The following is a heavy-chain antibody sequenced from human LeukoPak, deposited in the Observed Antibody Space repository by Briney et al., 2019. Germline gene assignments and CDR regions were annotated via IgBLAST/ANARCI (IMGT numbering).Heavy chain of an antibody. CDR3: ARGVTATTPHYFDY. Sequence: PSETLSLTCAVYGGSFSGYYWSWIRQPPGKGLEWIGEINHSGSTNYNPSLKSRVTISVDTSKNQFSLKLSSVTAADTAVYYCARGVTATTPHYFDYWGQGTLVTVSS. D-gene: IGHD4-17*01. CDR2: INHSGST. V-gene: IGHV4-34*01. J-gene: IGHJ4*02. CDR1: GGSFSGYY.